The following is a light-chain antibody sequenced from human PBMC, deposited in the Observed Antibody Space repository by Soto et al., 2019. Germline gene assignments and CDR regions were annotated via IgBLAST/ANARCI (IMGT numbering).Light chain of an antibody. CDR3: QQYVSSPRT. J-gene: IGKJ1*01. V-gene: IGKV3-20*01. Sequence: ENVLTQSPGTLSLSPGERATLSCRASQTVYNGFLAWYQQKPGQAPRLLIYGASSRATGIPDRFSGGGSGTDFTLTISSLEPEDFAVYYCQQYVSSPRTFGQGTKVEI. CDR1: QTVYNGF. CDR2: GAS.